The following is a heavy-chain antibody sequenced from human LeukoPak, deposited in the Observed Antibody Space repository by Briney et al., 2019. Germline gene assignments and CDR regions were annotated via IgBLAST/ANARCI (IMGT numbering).Heavy chain of an antibody. Sequence: GGSLRLSCAASGFTSTSFWMSWVRQAPGKGLEWVANIKQDGTEKYYVDSVKGRFTISRDNAKNSLHLQMNSLRAEDTAMYYCATDGFLAAALIEYWGQGTLVTVSS. CDR3: ATDGFLAAALIEY. D-gene: IGHD6-13*01. J-gene: IGHJ4*02. V-gene: IGHV3-7*01. CDR1: GFTSTSFW. CDR2: IKQDGTEK.